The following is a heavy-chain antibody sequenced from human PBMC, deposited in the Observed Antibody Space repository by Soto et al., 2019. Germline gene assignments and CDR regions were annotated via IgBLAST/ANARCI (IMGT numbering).Heavy chain of an antibody. CDR1: GGSISSGGYY. J-gene: IGHJ4*02. CDR3: ARQRTTVVTQAYFDY. V-gene: IGHV4-31*03. Sequence: SETLSLTCTVSGGSISSGGYYWSWIRQHPGKGLEWIGYIYYSGRTYYNPSLKSRVTISVDTSKNQFSLKLSSVTAADTALYYCARQRTTVVTQAYFDYWGQGALVTVSS. D-gene: IGHD2-21*02. CDR2: IYYSGRT.